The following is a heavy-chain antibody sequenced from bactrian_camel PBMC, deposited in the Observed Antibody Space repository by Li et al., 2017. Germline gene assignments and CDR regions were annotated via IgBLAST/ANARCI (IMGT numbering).Heavy chain of an antibody. V-gene: IGHV3S42*01. Sequence: DVQLVESGGGLVQPGGSLRLSCAASGFTFSSYAMSWVRQAPGKGLEWVSTIIRGGGYTTYTDAVRGRFTISRDDEKSLLYLQLNDLKIEDTGMYYCARAPRSVATRVSTRGQGTQVTV. CDR3: ARAPRSVATRVST. CDR2: IIRGGGYT. CDR1: GFTFSSYA. J-gene: IGHJ4*01. D-gene: IGHD4*01.